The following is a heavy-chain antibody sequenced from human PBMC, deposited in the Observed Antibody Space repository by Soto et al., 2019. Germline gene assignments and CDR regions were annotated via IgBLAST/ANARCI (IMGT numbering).Heavy chain of an antibody. D-gene: IGHD1-7*01. J-gene: IGHJ5*02. CDR3: ARFRTGTTPGRYWFDP. CDR1: WYTLTSYG. V-gene: IGHV1-18*04. Sequence: SGKVWSKASWYTLTSYGMCWVRLAPGQGLEWMGWISAYNGNTNYAQKLQGRVTMTTDTSTSTAYMELRSLRSDDTAVYYCARFRTGTTPGRYWFDPWSQETLVTVTS. CDR2: ISAYNGNT.